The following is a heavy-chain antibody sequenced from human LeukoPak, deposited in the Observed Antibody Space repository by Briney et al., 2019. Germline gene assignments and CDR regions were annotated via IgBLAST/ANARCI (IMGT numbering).Heavy chain of an antibody. D-gene: IGHD3-22*01. CDR3: ARDGEFYYDSSSY. Sequence: SETLSLTCTVSGGSISSYYWSWIRQPPGKGLEWIGYIYYSGSTNYNPSLKSRVTISVKTSKNQFSLKLRSVTAADTAVYYCARDGEFYYDSSSYWGQGSLVTVSS. J-gene: IGHJ4*02. CDR2: IYYSGST. CDR1: GGSISSYY. V-gene: IGHV4-59*01.